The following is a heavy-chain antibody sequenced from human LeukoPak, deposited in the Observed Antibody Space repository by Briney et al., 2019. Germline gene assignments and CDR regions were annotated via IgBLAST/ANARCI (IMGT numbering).Heavy chain of an antibody. D-gene: IGHD3-22*01. CDR3: ATDREGDPSCYYLV. CDR1: GFTFSSYG. CDR2: IWYDGTNK. V-gene: IGHV3-33*01. Sequence: GGSLRLSCAASGFTFSSYGMHWVRQTPGKGLEWVALIWYDGTNKYYADSVKGRFTISRDNSKNTLFLQMNSLRAEDSAVYYCATDREGDPSCYYLVGGQGTLITVSS. J-gene: IGHJ4*02.